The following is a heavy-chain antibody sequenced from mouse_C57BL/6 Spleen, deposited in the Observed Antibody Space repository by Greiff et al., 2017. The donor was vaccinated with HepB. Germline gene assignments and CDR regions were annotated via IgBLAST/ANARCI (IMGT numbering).Heavy chain of an antibody. CDR1: GYTFTDYE. V-gene: IGHV1-15*01. J-gene: IGHJ2*01. Sequence: QVQLQQSGAELVRPGASVTLSCKASGYTFTDYEMHWVKQTPVHGLEWIGAIDPETGGTAYNQKFKGKAILTADKSSSTAYMELRSLTSEDSAVYYCTREEITTVVANYFDYWGQGTTLTVSS. CDR3: TREEITTVVANYFDY. CDR2: IDPETGGT. D-gene: IGHD1-1*01.